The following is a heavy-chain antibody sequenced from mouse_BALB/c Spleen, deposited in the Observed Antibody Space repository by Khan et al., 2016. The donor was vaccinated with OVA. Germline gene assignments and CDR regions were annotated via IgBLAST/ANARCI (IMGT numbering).Heavy chain of an antibody. CDR3: ARDNPTPMDY. CDR2: IRNKANGYTT. V-gene: IGHV7-3*02. J-gene: IGHJ4*01. CDR1: GFTFTDYY. D-gene: IGHD2-10*01. Sequence: EVELVESGGGLVQPGDSLRLSCATSGFTFTDYYMSWVRQPPGKALEWLGFIRNKANGYTTEYSASVKGRFTISRDNSQSILYLQMNTLRAEDSATYYYARDNPTPMDYWGQGASVTVTS.